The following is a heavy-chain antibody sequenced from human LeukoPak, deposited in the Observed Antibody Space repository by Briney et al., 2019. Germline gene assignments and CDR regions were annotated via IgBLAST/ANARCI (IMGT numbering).Heavy chain of an antibody. V-gene: IGHV3-21*01. D-gene: IGHD1-26*01. CDR2: ITSSSAYI. Sequence: PGGSLTLSCAASGFIFSTYTMNWVRQAPGKGLEWVSSITSSSAYIYYADSVKGRFTISRDNAKNSLYLQMNSLRAEDTAVYYCARLSGSYWGALDYWGQGTLVTVSS. J-gene: IGHJ4*02. CDR3: ARLSGSYWGALDY. CDR1: GFIFSTYT.